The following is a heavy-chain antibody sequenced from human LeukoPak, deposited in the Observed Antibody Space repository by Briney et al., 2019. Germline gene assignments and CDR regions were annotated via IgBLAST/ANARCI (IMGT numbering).Heavy chain of an antibody. V-gene: IGHV5-51*01. D-gene: IGHD2-2*01. CDR1: GYSFTSYW. CDR2: IYPGDSDT. CDR3: ASSVVVPAATPGYFDY. Sequence: GESLKISCKGSGYSFTSYWIGWVRQMPGKGLEWMGIIYPGDSDTRYSPSFQGQVTISADKSISTAYLQWSSLKASDTAMYYCASSVVVPAATPGYFDYWGQGTLVTVSS. J-gene: IGHJ4*02.